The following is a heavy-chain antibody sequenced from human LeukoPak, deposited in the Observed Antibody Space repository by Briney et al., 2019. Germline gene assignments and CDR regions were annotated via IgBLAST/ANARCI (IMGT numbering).Heavy chain of an antibody. D-gene: IGHD1-14*01. CDR3: GRDLFSGNPY. V-gene: IGHV3-7*01. Sequence: GGSLRLSCAASGFTFSSYWMSWIRQAPGKGLEWVANIKQDGSDEYNVDSVKGRFTISREKANNPLYLQMNSLRAVDTAVYYCGRDLFSGNPYWGQGTLVTVSS. CDR2: IKQDGSDE. J-gene: IGHJ4*02. CDR1: GFTFSSYW.